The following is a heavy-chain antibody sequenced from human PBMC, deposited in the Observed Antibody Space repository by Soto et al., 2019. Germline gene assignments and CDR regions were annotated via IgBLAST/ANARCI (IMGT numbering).Heavy chain of an antibody. CDR3: ARGIVYSSWVFLGYYYGMDV. Sequence: PSETLSLTCTVSGDSIKNYIWSWVRQPPWKGLEWIGHFYHSGTTNYSPALKSRVTISVDKSKNQFSLKLSSVTAADTAVYYCARGIVYSSWVFLGYYYGMDVWGQGPTVTVSS. CDR2: FYHSGTT. J-gene: IGHJ6*02. D-gene: IGHD6-6*01. V-gene: IGHV4-59*12. CDR1: GDSIKNYI.